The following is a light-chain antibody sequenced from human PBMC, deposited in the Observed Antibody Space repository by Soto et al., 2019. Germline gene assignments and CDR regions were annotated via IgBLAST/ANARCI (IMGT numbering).Light chain of an antibody. J-gene: IGKJ2*01. V-gene: IGKV1-12*01. CDR1: QGISSW. CDR2: AVS. CDR3: LQANSFHHT. Sequence: DIQMTQSPSSVSASVGDRVTITCRASQGISSWLAWYQQKPGKAPKLLISAVSSLQSGFPSMFSGSGSGTDFTLTISILHPEDFATYLCLQANSFHHTLGQGTKLEIK.